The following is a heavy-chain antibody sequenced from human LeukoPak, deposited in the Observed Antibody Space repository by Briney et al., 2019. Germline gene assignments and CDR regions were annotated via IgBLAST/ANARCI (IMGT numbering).Heavy chain of an antibody. CDR3: AKADSARGVTLKTTIDY. Sequence: GGSLRLTCAASGFTFSSYAMSWVRQARGKGLEWVSVISGNGGSTYYADSVKGRFTISRDNSKNTLYLQMNSLRGEDTAVYYCAKADSARGVTLKTTIDYWGQGTLVTVSS. CDR2: ISGNGGST. J-gene: IGHJ4*02. D-gene: IGHD1-14*01. CDR1: GFTFSSYA. V-gene: IGHV3-23*01.